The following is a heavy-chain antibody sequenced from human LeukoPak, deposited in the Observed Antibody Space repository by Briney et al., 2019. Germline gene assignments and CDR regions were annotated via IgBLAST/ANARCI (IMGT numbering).Heavy chain of an antibody. D-gene: IGHD6-19*01. Sequence: PGGSLRLSFAASGFTFRSYAMSWFRQAPGKGLGWVSAISGSGGSTYYADSVKGRFTISRDNSKNTLYLQMNSLRAEDTAVYYCAKAIAVAEFDYWGQGTLVTVSS. J-gene: IGHJ4*02. V-gene: IGHV3-23*01. CDR1: GFTFRSYA. CDR2: ISGSGGST. CDR3: AKAIAVAEFDY.